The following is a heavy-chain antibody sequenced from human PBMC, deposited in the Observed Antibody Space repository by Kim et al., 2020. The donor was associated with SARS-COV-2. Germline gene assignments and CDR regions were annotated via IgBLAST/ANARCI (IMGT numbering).Heavy chain of an antibody. CDR3: TTRPTTRITMVRGVKTVRDL. CDR2: IKSKTDGGTT. D-gene: IGHD3-10*01. J-gene: IGHJ4*02. V-gene: IGHV3-15*01. Sequence: GGSLRLSCAASGFTFSNAWMSWVRQAPGKGLEWVGRIKSKTDGGTTDYAAPVKGRFTISRDDSKNTLYLQMNSLKTEDTAVYYCTTRPTTRITMVRGVKTVRDLWGQGTLVTVSS. CDR1: GFTFSNAW.